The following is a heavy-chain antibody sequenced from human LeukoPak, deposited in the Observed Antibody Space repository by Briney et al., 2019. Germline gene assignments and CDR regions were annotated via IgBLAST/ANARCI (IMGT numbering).Heavy chain of an antibody. Sequence: PSETLSLTCTVSGGSISSGGYYWSWIRQHPGKGLEWIGYIYYSGSTYYNPSLKSRVTISVDTSKNQFSLKLSSVTAADTAVYYCAMTERWYFDYWGQGTLVTVSS. D-gene: IGHD4-23*01. CDR2: IYYSGST. CDR3: AMTERWYFDY. CDR1: GGSISSGGYY. V-gene: IGHV4-31*03. J-gene: IGHJ4*02.